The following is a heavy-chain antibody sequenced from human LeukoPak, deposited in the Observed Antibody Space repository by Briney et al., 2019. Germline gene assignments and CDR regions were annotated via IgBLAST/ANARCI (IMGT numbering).Heavy chain of an antibody. J-gene: IGHJ4*02. CDR2: IKQDGSEK. Sequence: GGSLRLSCAASGFTFSSYAMSWVRQAPGKGLEWVANIKQDGSEKYYVDSVKGRFTISRDNAKNSLYLQMNSLRAEDTAVYYCARERSAEMDYWGQGTLVTVSS. CDR3: ARERSAEMDY. V-gene: IGHV3-7*01. D-gene: IGHD6-19*01. CDR1: GFTFSSYA.